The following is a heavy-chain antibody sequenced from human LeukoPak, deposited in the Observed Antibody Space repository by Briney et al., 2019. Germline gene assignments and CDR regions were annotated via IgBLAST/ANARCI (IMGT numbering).Heavy chain of an antibody. CDR2: IYYSGST. V-gene: IGHV4-59*01. Sequence: PSETLSLTCTVSGGSISSYYWSWIRQPPGKGLEWIGYIYYSGSTNYNPSLKSRVTISVDTSKNQFSLKLSSVTAADTAVYYCARNPYVVPYYFDCWGQGTLVTVSS. CDR1: GGSISSYY. J-gene: IGHJ4*02. D-gene: IGHD3-10*02. CDR3: ARNPYVVPYYFDC.